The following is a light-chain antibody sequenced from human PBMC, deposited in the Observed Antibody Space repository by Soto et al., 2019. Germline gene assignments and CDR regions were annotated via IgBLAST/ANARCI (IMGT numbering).Light chain of an antibody. Sequence: EIVMTQSPGPLSASPGERVTLSCRASQSVNIHLAWYQQKPGQAPRLLIYDASARVTSIPARFSGGGSGTEFTLTISSLQSEDFAVYYCQQYDNWPLTFGGGTKVQIK. CDR2: DAS. CDR3: QQYDNWPLT. CDR1: QSVNIH. J-gene: IGKJ4*01. V-gene: IGKV3-15*01.